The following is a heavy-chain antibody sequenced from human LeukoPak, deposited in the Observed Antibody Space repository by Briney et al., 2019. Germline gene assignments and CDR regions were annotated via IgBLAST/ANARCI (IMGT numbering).Heavy chain of an antibody. J-gene: IGHJ4*02. V-gene: IGHV3-30*18. CDR2: ISYDGSNK. CDR1: GFTFSSYG. Sequence: QAGRSLRLSCAASGFTFSSYGMHWVRQAPGKGLEWVAVISYDGSNKYYVDSVKGRFTISRDNSKNTLYLQMNSLRAEDTAVYYCAKDLPGALDYWGQGTLVTVSS. D-gene: IGHD3-10*01. CDR3: AKDLPGALDY.